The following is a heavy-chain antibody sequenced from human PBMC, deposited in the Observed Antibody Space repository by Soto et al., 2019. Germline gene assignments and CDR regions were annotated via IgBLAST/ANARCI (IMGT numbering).Heavy chain of an antibody. J-gene: IGHJ4*02. CDR2: IYSGGST. Sequence: GGSLRLSXAASGFTVSSNYMSWVRQAPGKGLEWVSVIYSGGSTYYADSVKGRFTISRDNSKNTLYLQMNSLRAEDTAVYYCARHDSSGYYFPIDYWGQGTLVTVSS. CDR1: GFTVSSNY. V-gene: IGHV3-53*01. CDR3: ARHDSSGYYFPIDY. D-gene: IGHD3-22*01.